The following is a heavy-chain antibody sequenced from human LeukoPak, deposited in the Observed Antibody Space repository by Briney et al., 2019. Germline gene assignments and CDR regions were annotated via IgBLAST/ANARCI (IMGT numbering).Heavy chain of an antibody. Sequence: ASVKVFCKASGYTFTSYGISWVRQAPGQGLEWMGWISAYNGNTNYAQKLQGRVTMTTDTSTSTAYMELRSLRSDDTAVYYCARVIIGGELPGTNWFDPWGQGTLVTVSS. V-gene: IGHV1-18*01. CDR1: GYTFTSYG. CDR2: ISAYNGNT. J-gene: IGHJ5*02. D-gene: IGHD1-26*01. CDR3: ARVIIGGELPGTNWFDP.